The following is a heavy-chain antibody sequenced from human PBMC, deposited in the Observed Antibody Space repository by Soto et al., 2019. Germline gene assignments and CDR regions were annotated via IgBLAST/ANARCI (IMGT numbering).Heavy chain of an antibody. CDR1: GFTFSSYS. D-gene: IGHD1-1*01. J-gene: IGHJ4*02. V-gene: IGHV3-21*01. CDR2: ISSSSSYI. Sequence: GGSLRLSCAASGFTFSSYSMNWVRQAPGKGLEWVSSISSSSSYIYYADSVKGGFTISRDNAKNALYLQMNSLRAEDTAVYYCARELGGGERYFDYWGQGTLVTVSS. CDR3: ARELGGGERYFDY.